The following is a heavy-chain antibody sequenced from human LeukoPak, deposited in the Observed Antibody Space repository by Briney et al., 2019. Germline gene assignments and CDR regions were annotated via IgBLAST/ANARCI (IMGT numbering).Heavy chain of an antibody. CDR1: GFTFSSYA. Sequence: PGGSLRLSSAASGFTFSSYAMSWVRQAPGKGLEWVSAISGSGGSTYYADSVKGRFTISRDNSKNTLYLQMNSLRAEDTAVYHCAKLVGSGSPLRHFDYWGQGTLVTVSS. J-gene: IGHJ4*02. CDR3: AKLVGSGSPLRHFDY. CDR2: ISGSGGST. D-gene: IGHD3-10*01. V-gene: IGHV3-23*01.